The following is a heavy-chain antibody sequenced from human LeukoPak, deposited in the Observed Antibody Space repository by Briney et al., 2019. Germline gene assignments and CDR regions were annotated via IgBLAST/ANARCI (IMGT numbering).Heavy chain of an antibody. CDR1: GYTFTGYY. CDR3: ARALGGEITMIVVVEVTFDY. J-gene: IGHJ4*02. D-gene: IGHD3-22*01. Sequence: GASVKVSCKASGYTFTGYYMHWVRQAPGQGLEWMGRINPNSGGTNYAQKFQGRVTMTRDTSISTAYMELSRLRSDDTAVYSCARALGGEITMIVVVEVTFDYWGQGTLVSVSS. CDR2: INPNSGGT. V-gene: IGHV1-2*06.